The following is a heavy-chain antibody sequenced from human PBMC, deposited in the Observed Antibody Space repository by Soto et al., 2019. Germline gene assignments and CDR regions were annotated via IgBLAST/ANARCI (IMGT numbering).Heavy chain of an antibody. V-gene: IGHV3-53*01. CDR2: IYSGGST. J-gene: IGHJ4*02. CDR1: GFTVSSNY. CDR3: ASPPPVAGRLEGLRY. D-gene: IGHD6-19*01. Sequence: PGGSLRLSCAASGFTVSSNYMSWVRQAPGKGLEWVSVIYSGGSTYYADSVKGRFTISRDNSKNTLYLQMNSLRAEDTAVYYCASPPPVAGRLEGLRYLGQGTLVTVSS.